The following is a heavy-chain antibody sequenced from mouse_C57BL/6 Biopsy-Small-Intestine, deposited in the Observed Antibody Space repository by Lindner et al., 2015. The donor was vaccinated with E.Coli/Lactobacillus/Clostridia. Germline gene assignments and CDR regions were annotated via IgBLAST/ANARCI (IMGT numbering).Heavy chain of an antibody. D-gene: IGHD2-4*01. CDR1: GFNIKDDY. CDR3: ARSRLRLWFAY. CDR2: IDPANGNT. Sequence: VQLQESGAELVRPGASVKLSCTASGFNIKDDYIHWVKQRSEQGLEWIGRIDPANGNTKYAPKFQDKATVTADTSSNTAYLQLSSLTSEDTAVYYCARSRLRLWFAYWGQGTLVTVSA. V-gene: IGHV14-3*01. J-gene: IGHJ3*01.